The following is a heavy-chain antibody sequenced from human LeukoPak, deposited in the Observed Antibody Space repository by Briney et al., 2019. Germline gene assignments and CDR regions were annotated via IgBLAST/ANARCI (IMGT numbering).Heavy chain of an antibody. CDR2: INSDGRMT. CDR3: ARVGSTDSPHAFDI. Sequence: GGSLRLSCAASGFTFSSYWMDWVRQVPGKGLVWVSGINSDGRMTRYAESVKGRFTISRDNAKNTLYLQMSSLRAEDTAVYYCARVGSTDSPHAFDIWGQGTTVTVST. CDR1: GFTFSSYW. D-gene: IGHD3-22*01. V-gene: IGHV3-74*01. J-gene: IGHJ3*02.